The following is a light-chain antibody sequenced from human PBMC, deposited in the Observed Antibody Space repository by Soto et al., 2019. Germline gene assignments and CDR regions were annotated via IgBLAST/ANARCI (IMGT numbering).Light chain of an antibody. CDR1: QSISSW. CDR2: DAS. Sequence: DIQMTQSPSTLSASVGDRVTITCRASQSISSWLAWYQQKPGKAPKPLIYDASSLESGVPSRFSGSGSGTEFTLTISSLQPDDFATYYCQQYNSYSITFGQGTKVDIK. V-gene: IGKV1-5*01. CDR3: QQYNSYSIT. J-gene: IGKJ1*01.